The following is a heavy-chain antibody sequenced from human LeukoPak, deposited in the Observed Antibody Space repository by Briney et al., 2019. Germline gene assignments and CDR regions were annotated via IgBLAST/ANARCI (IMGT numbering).Heavy chain of an antibody. J-gene: IGHJ5*02. Sequence: PSETLSLTCIVSGYSISSSYYWGWIRQPPGKGLEWIGGIYHSGNTYYNPSLKSRVSISVDTSKNQFSLKLSSVTAADTAAYYCARDGGLELPLGWFDPWGQGTLVIVSS. V-gene: IGHV4-38-2*02. CDR1: GYSISSSYY. CDR3: ARDGGLELPLGWFDP. CDR2: IYHSGNT. D-gene: IGHD1-7*01.